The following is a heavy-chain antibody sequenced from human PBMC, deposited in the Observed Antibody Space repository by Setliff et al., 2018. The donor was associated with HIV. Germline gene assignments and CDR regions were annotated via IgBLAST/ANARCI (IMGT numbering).Heavy chain of an antibody. D-gene: IGHD3-22*01. CDR1: GYTFTNYA. V-gene: IGHV7-4-1*02. CDR3: ARGKNYYDSSGYHY. Sequence: ASVKVSCKASGYTFTNYALHWVRQAPGQRLEWMGWINTNTGNPTYAQGFTGRFVFSLDTSVSTAYLQISSLKAEDTAVYYCARGKNYYDSSGYHYWGQGTLVTVSS. J-gene: IGHJ4*02. CDR2: INTNTGNP.